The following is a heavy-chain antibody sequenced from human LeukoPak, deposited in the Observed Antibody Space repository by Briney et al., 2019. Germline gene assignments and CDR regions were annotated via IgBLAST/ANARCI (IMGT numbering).Heavy chain of an antibody. CDR1: GGSFSIYS. CDR2: INHSGSA. CDR3: ARAIGEVHHLFDY. D-gene: IGHD3-10*01. Sequence: PSETLSLTCAVYGGSFSIYSWSWIRQPPGKGREWIGEINHSGSANYNPSLKSRVTISGDTSKNQFSLKLTSVTAADTAVYYCARAIGEVHHLFDYWGQGTLVTVSS. V-gene: IGHV4-34*01. J-gene: IGHJ4*02.